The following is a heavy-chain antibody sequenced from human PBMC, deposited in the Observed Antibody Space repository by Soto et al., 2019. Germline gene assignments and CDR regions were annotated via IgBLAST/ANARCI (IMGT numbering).Heavy chain of an antibody. CDR3: AASRPSASGSPIAY. CDR1: GFTFTNYA. V-gene: IGHV3-30*04. CDR2: ISNDGNTR. D-gene: IGHD5-12*01. Sequence: QVQLVESGGGVGQPGRSLRLSCAASGFTFTNYAMHWVRQAPGKGLEWVAVISNDGNTRYYAESVKGRFSISRDNLNNTLYVQVNTLKNEDTAVYYCAASRPSASGSPIAYWGQGTLVTFSS. J-gene: IGHJ4*02.